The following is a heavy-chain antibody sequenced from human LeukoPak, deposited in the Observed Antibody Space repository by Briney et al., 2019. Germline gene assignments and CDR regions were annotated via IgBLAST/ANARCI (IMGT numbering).Heavy chain of an antibody. CDR3: ASPSRGYYYYYMDV. Sequence: ASVKVSCKASGYILSSYNMHWVRQAPGQGLEWMGWINPNSGGTNYAQKFQGRVTMTRDTSISTAYMELSRLRSDDTAVYYCASPSRGYYYYYMDVWGKGTTVTVSS. CDR1: GYILSSYN. CDR2: INPNSGGT. J-gene: IGHJ6*03. V-gene: IGHV1-2*02.